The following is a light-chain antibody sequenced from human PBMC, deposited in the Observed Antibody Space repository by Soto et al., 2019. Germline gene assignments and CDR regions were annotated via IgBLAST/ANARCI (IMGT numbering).Light chain of an antibody. CDR3: QQTYSTPLT. V-gene: IGKV1-39*01. Sequence: DIQMTQSPSSLSAPVGDRVTITCRATQSIYTYLSWYQQKPGKAPKLLISAASSLESGVPSRFSGSGSGTDFSLTISSLQPEDFATYYCQQTYSTPLTFGGGTKVDIK. CDR2: AAS. CDR1: QSIYTY. J-gene: IGKJ4*01.